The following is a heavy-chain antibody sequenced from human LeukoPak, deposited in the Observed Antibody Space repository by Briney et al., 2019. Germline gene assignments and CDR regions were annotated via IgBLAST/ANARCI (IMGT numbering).Heavy chain of an antibody. CDR3: ARDRLIFGVVPSLLYYMDV. J-gene: IGHJ6*03. D-gene: IGHD3-3*01. CDR2: ISAYNGNT. Sequence: ASVKVSCKASGYTFTSYGISWVRQAPGQGLEWMGWISAYNGNTNYAQKLQGRVTMTTDTSTSTAYMELRSLRSDDTAVYYCARDRLIFGVVPSLLYYMDVWGKGTTVTVSS. V-gene: IGHV1-18*01. CDR1: GYTFTSYG.